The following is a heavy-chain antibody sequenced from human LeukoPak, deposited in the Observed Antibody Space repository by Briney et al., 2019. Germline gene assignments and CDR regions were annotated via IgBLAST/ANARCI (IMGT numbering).Heavy chain of an antibody. CDR2: IYNSGDT. D-gene: IGHD3-16*01. Sequence: PSETLSLTCTVSGLSISATRYYWGWIRQTPGKGLDWIGSIYNSGDTYYNPSLKSRVTISVDTSKNQFSLKLNSVTAADTAVYYCARDQLASTNQWGIFESWGQGTLVTVSS. V-gene: IGHV4-39*02. CDR1: GLSISATRYY. CDR3: ARDQLASTNQWGIFES. J-gene: IGHJ4*02.